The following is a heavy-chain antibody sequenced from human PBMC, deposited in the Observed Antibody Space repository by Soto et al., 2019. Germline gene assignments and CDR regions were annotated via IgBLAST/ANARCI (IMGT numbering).Heavy chain of an antibody. J-gene: IGHJ4*02. V-gene: IGHV1-18*01. CDR3: GLLYGDNPSDY. D-gene: IGHD4-17*01. Sequence: ASVKVSCKASGYTFTSYGISWVRQAPGQGLEWMGWISAYNGNTNYAQKPQGRVNMTTDTSTSTAYMELRSLRSDDTAVYYCGLLYGDNPSDYWGQGTLVTVSS. CDR2: ISAYNGNT. CDR1: GYTFTSYG.